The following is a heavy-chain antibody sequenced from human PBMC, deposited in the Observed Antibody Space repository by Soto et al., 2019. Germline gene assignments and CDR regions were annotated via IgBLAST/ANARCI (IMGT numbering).Heavy chain of an antibody. J-gene: IGHJ1*01. Sequence: EVPLVESGGGLVQPGGSLRLSCAASGFTVSSNYMSWVRQAPGKGLEWVSVIYSGGGTYYADSVKGRFTISRDNSKNTLYLQMNSLRAEATAVYYCARDLVGATTKYFQHWGQGTLVTVSS. CDR2: IYSGGGT. D-gene: IGHD1-26*01. CDR1: GFTVSSNY. V-gene: IGHV3-66*01. CDR3: ARDLVGATTKYFQH.